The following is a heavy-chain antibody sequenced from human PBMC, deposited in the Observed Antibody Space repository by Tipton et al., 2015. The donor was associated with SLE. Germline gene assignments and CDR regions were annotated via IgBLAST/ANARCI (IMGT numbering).Heavy chain of an antibody. CDR3: VRGKAGDSYYYYYMDV. V-gene: IGHV4-59*01. J-gene: IGHJ6*03. CDR1: GGSISSYY. CDR2: RHHGGST. D-gene: IGHD7-27*01. Sequence: TLSLTCTVSGGSISSYYWSWIRQPPGKGLEWIGSRHHGGSTNYNPALTSRVTISGDPSKNQFSLRLTSVTAADTAVYYCVRGKAGDSYYYYYMDVWGKGTTVTVSS.